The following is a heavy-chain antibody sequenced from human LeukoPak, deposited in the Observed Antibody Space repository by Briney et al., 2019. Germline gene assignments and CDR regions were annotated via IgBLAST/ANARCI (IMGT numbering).Heavy chain of an antibody. CDR3: ARTELLPNYYYYYGMDV. D-gene: IGHD2-15*01. Sequence: PSQTLSLTCTVSGGSISSGDYYWSWIRQPPGKGLEWIGYIYYSGSTYYNPSLKSRVTISVDTSKNQFSLKLSSVTAADTAVYYCARTELLPNYYYYYGMDVWGRGTTVTVSS. J-gene: IGHJ6*02. V-gene: IGHV4-30-4*01. CDR1: GGSISSGDYY. CDR2: IYYSGST.